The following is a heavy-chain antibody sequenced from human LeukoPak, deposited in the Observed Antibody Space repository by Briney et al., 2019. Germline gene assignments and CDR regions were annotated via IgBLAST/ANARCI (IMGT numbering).Heavy chain of an antibody. J-gene: IGHJ6*04. Sequence: PGGSLRLSCAVSEFPFSDSWMYWVRQAPGKGLEGVANIMKDGSGISYVDSVQGRFIISRDNAKNSLYLQMNSLRVEDTAVYFCAGGNSMNVWGKGTAGTVSS. CDR2: IMKDGSGI. V-gene: IGHV3-7*03. D-gene: IGHD1/OR15-1a*01. CDR1: EFPFSDSW. CDR3: AGGNSMNV.